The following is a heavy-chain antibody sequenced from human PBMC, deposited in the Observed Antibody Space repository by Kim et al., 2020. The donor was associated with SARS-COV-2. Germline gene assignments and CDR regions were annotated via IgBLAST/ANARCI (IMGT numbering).Heavy chain of an antibody. CDR1: GGSIGNYY. J-gene: IGHJ3*02. CDR3: AREWTYPDALDI. CDR2: MHYSGST. V-gene: IGHV4-59*01. Sequence: SETLSLTCTVSGGSIGNYYWSWIRQSPGKGLEWIGHMHYSGSTNYNPSLKSRVTISVDTSKNQFSLKMSSVTDADTAVYYCAREWTYPDALDIWGQGTMVTVSS.